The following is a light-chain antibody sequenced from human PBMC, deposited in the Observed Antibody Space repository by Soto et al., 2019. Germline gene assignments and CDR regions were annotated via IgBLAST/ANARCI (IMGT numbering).Light chain of an antibody. CDR1: QSVSSSY. CDR3: QPYCSSPWT. Sequence: EIVLTQSPGTLSLSPGERATLSCRASQSVSSSYLAWYQQKPGQAPRLLVYGVSSRATGIPDRFSGSGSGADFTLTISRLEPEDFAVYHCQPYCSSPWTFSQGTKVEIK. J-gene: IGKJ1*01. CDR2: GVS. V-gene: IGKV3-20*01.